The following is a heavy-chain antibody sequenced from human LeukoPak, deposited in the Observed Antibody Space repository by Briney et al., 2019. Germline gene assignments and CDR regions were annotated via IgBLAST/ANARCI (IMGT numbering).Heavy chain of an antibody. J-gene: IGHJ4*02. CDR1: GGSFSGYY. D-gene: IGHD3-3*01. V-gene: IGHV4-34*01. Sequence: SETLSLTCAVYGGSFSGYYWSWIRQPPGKGLEWIGEINHSGSTNYNPSLKSRVTMSVDTSKNQFSLKLSSVTAADTAVYYCARGRITIFGVVIGLGYWGQGTLVTVSS. CDR3: ARGRITIFGVVIGLGY. CDR2: INHSGST.